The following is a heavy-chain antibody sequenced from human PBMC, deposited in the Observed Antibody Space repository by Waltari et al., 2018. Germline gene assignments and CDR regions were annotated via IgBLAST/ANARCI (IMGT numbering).Heavy chain of an antibody. Sequence: VQLVESGGGLVQPGGSLRLPWGSSGFTFSRYWISWVRQAPGKGLEWVANINQDGSDKYYVDSVKGRFTISRDNAKDSLYLQMNGLRAEDTAIYYCARDFEYTGSYGAFDMWGQGTMVTVSS. V-gene: IGHV3-7*01. CDR1: GFTFSRYW. D-gene: IGHD1-26*01. CDR3: ARDFEYTGSYGAFDM. J-gene: IGHJ3*02. CDR2: INQDGSDK.